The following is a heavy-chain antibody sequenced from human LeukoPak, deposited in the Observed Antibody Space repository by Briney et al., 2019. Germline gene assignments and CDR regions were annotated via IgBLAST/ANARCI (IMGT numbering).Heavy chain of an antibody. V-gene: IGHV3-23*01. CDR3: AKDLLGIAAAATGY. CDR2: ISGSGGST. CDR1: GFTFSSYG. J-gene: IGHJ4*02. Sequence: GGSLRLFCAASGFTFSSYGMHWVRQAPGKGLEWVSAISGSGGSTYYADSVKGRFTISRDNSKNTLYLQMNSLRAEDTAVYYCAKDLLGIAAAATGYWGQGTLVTVSS. D-gene: IGHD6-13*01.